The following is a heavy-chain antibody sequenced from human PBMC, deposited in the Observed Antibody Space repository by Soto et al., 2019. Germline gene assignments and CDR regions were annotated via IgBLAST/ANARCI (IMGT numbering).Heavy chain of an antibody. CDR1: GFTFSGYT. Sequence: EVHLLESGGGLVQPGGSLRLSCAASGFTFSGYTMNWVRQAPGKGLEWVAVIRNSGDGTYYADSVKGRFTIARDTAKNTRYLHMDSMGAEDKAVDDGVKDEGDYWGQGVVVTVSS. CDR3: VKDEGDY. CDR2: IRNSGDGT. J-gene: IGHJ4*02. V-gene: IGHV3-23*01.